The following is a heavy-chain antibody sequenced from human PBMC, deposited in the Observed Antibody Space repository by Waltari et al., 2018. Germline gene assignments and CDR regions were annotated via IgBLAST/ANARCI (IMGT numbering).Heavy chain of an antibody. CDR2: ISGSGATP. D-gene: IGHD3-16*02. J-gene: IGHJ4*02. Sequence: EVQLLESAGGLVQPGEALRLSSAAPRFSFLGFALTWVRQAPGEGLECVASISGSGATPFYADSVKGRFTIVRDNSRDTVYLQMNSLRVDDSAVYYCAKGSRGYTNYFFDSWGQGTLVSVSS. CDR3: AKGSRGYTNYFFDS. CDR1: RFSFLGFA. V-gene: IGHV3-23*01.